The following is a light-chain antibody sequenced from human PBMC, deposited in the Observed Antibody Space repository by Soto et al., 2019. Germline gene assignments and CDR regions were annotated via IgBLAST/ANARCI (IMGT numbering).Light chain of an antibody. V-gene: IGKV3-15*01. J-gene: IGKJ2*02. CDR1: QSLNDN. Sequence: EIVMTQSPATLSVSPGERATLSCRASQSLNDNLAWYQQKPGQAPRLLIYRASTRATGVPARFSASGSGTEFTLTISSLQSEDSAVYYCQQHSNWPRTFGQGTKVDIK. CDR3: QQHSNWPRT. CDR2: RAS.